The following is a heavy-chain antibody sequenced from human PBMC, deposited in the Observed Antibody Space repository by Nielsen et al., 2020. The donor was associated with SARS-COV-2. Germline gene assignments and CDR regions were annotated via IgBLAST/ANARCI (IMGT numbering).Heavy chain of an antibody. Sequence: GGSLRFSCAASGFPFSTYGMHWVRQAPGKGLEWVAVISYDGSKKYYADSVKGRFTISRDTPKNTLYLQMNSLRAEDTAVYYCAKGPIGSPTAIGAFDIWGLGTMVTVSS. CDR1: GFPFSTYG. CDR3: AKGPIGSPTAIGAFDI. J-gene: IGHJ3*02. V-gene: IGHV3-30*18. D-gene: IGHD2-2*02. CDR2: ISYDGSKK.